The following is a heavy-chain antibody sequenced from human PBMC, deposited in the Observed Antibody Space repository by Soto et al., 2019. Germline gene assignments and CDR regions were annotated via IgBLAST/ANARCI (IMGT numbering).Heavy chain of an antibody. CDR2: IIPILGIA. CDR1: GGTFSRYT. J-gene: IGHJ5*02. CDR3: ASFEGYYYSSGYPDP. Sequence: QVQLVQSGAEVKKPGSSVKVSCKASGGTFSRYTISWVRQAPGQGLEWMGRIIPILGIANYAQKFQGRVTITADKSTSTAYMELSSLRSEDTAVYYCASFEGYYYSSGYPDPWGQGTLVTVSS. V-gene: IGHV1-69*02. D-gene: IGHD3-22*01.